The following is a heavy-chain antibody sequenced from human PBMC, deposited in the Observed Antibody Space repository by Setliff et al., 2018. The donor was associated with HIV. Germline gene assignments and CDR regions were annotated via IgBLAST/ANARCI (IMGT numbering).Heavy chain of an antibody. CDR2: IYSSGST. CDR3: ARGGIGDYYYYYMDV. Sequence: SETLSLTCTVSGGSISSHYWSWIRQPPGKGLEWIGYIYSSGSTNYNPSLKSRVTISVDTSKNQFSLKLSSVTAADTAVYYCARGGIGDYYYYYMDVWGKGTTVTVSS. D-gene: IGHD3-10*01. CDR1: GGSISSHY. J-gene: IGHJ6*03. V-gene: IGHV4-59*11.